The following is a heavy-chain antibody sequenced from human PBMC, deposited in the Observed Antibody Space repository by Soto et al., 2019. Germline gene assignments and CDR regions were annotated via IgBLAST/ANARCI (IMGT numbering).Heavy chain of an antibody. D-gene: IGHD2-15*01. J-gene: IGHJ6*02. Sequence: SVKVSCKASGFTFTSSAVQWVRQARGQRLEWIGWIVVGSGNTNYAQKFQERVTITRDMSTSTAYMELSSLRSEDTAVYYCAARVVAAHYYYYGMDVWGQGTTVTVSS. V-gene: IGHV1-58*01. CDR3: AARVVAAHYYYYGMDV. CDR1: GFTFTSSA. CDR2: IVVGSGNT.